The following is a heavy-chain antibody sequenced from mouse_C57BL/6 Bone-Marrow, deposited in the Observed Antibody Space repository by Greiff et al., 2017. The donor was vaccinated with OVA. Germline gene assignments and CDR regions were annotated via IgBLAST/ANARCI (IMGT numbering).Heavy chain of an antibody. CDR1: GFTFSSYA. V-gene: IGHV5-4*03. CDR3: ARGNYSYGY. J-gene: IGHJ2*01. D-gene: IGHD2-12*01. CDR2: ISDGGSYT. Sequence: EVKLMESGGGLVKPGGSLKLSCAASGFTFSSYAMSWVRQTPEKRLEWVATISDGGSYTYYPDNVKGRFTISRDNAKNNLYLQMSHLKSEDTAMYYCARGNYSYGYWGQGTTLTVSS.